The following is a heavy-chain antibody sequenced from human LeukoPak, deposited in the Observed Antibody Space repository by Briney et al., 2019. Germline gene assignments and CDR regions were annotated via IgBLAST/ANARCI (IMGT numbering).Heavy chain of an antibody. CDR2: IKSKTDGGTT. CDR3: TSQWLGDAFDI. V-gene: IGHV3-15*01. CDR1: GFTFSNAW. J-gene: IGHJ3*02. D-gene: IGHD6-19*01. Sequence: PGGSLRLSCAASGFTFSNAWMSWVRQAPGKGLEWVGRIKSKTDGGTTDYAAPVKGRFTISRDDSKNTLYLQMNSLKTEDTAVYYCTSQWLGDAFDIWGQGTMVTVSS.